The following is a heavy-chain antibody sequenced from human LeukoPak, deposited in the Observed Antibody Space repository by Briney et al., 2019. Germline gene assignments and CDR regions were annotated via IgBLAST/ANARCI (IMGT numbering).Heavy chain of an antibody. V-gene: IGHV3-74*01. J-gene: IGHJ4*02. CDR2: ISSDGSVT. CDR1: EFTFSSYS. Sequence: PGGSLRLSCAASEFTFSSYSMNWVRQAPGKGLVWVSRISSDGSVTGYADSVKGRFTISRDNSKNTLYLQMNSLRAEDTAVYYRAKELRDGYNLDSWGQGTLVTVSS. D-gene: IGHD5-24*01. CDR3: AKELRDGYNLDS.